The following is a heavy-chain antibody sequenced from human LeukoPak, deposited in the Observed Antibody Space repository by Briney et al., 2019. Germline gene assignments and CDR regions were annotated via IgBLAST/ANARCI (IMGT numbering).Heavy chain of an antibody. CDR3: ARVVWLYYMDV. CDR1: GFTFSSYS. Sequence: GGSLRLSCAASGFTFSSYSMNWVRQAPGKGLEWVSSISSSSSYIYYADSVKGRFTISRDNAKNSLYLQMNSLRAEDTAVYYCARVVWLYYMDVWGKGTTVTVSS. J-gene: IGHJ6*03. CDR2: ISSSSSYI. V-gene: IGHV3-21*01. D-gene: IGHD2-15*01.